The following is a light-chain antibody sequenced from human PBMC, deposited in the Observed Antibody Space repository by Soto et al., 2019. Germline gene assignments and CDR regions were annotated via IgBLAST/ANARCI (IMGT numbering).Light chain of an antibody. Sequence: SRMTQSPSTLSPSTGDRVTIPCRASQGISTYLAWYQQKPGKAPKLLIYAASTVQSGVPSRFSGSGSGTDFTLTISCLQSEDFATYYCQQYYSYPRTFGQGAKVDIK. J-gene: IGKJ1*01. CDR1: QGISTY. CDR3: QQYYSYPRT. V-gene: IGKV1-8*01. CDR2: AAS.